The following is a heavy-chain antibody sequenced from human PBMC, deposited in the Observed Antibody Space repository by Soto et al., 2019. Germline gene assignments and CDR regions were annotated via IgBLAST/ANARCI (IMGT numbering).Heavy chain of an antibody. CDR1: GFTFSSYG. CDR2: ISYDGSNK. D-gene: IGHD2-15*01. J-gene: IGHJ5*02. CDR3: AKQGLPHHNWFDP. Sequence: QVQLVESGGGVVQPGRSLRLSCAASGFTFSSYGIHWVRQAPGKGLEWVAVISYDGSNKYYADSVKGRFTISRDDSKKTLYLQMNRLRAEDTAVYYCAKQGLPHHNWFDPWGQGTVVTVSS. V-gene: IGHV3-30*18.